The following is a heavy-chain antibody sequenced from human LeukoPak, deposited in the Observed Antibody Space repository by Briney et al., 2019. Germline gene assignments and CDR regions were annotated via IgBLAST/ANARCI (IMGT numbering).Heavy chain of an antibody. V-gene: IGHV4-59*08. CDR2: IYFSGST. CDR1: GGSISSYY. Sequence: SETLSLTCTVSGGSISSYYWSWIRQPPGKGLEWSGYIYFSGSTNYNPSLKSRVTISVDTSKNQFSLKLSSVTAADTAVYYCASYRGIAVAGTGSYPVKKYYFDYWGQGTLVTVSS. J-gene: IGHJ4*02. D-gene: IGHD6-19*01. CDR3: ASYRGIAVAGTGSYPVKKYYFDY.